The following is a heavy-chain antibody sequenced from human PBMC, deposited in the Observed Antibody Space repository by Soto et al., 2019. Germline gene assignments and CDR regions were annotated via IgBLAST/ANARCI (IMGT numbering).Heavy chain of an antibody. CDR2: IYYSGST. CDR3: ARSDGRY. CDR1: GGSISSSSYY. J-gene: IGHJ4*02. Sequence: SETLSLTCTVSGGSISSSSYYWSWIRQPPGKGLEWIGYIYYSGSTNYNPSLKSRVTISVDTSKNQFSLKLSSVTASDTAVYYCARSDGRYWGQGTLVTVSS. V-gene: IGHV4-61*01.